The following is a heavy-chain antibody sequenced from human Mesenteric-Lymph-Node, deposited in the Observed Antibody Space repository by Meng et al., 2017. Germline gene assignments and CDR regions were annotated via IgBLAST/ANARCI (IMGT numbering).Heavy chain of an antibody. Sequence: GESLKISCAASGFTFSSYAMHWVRQAPGKGLEWVAVISYDGSNKYYADSVKGRFTISRDNSKNTLYLQMNSLRAEDTAVYDCARGSSWYGAESYFDYWGQGTLVTVSS. J-gene: IGHJ4*02. CDR3: ARGSSWYGAESYFDY. CDR2: ISYDGSNK. CDR1: GFTFSSYA. V-gene: IGHV3-30*04. D-gene: IGHD6-13*01.